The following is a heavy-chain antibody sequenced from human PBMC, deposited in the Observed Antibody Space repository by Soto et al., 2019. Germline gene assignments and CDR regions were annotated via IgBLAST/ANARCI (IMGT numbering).Heavy chain of an antibody. Sequence: QSQTLSLTCAISGDSVSGNGVAWNWIRQSPSRGLEWLGRTYYRSNWLNDYAVSMRGRMTINSDTSKNQFSLQLNSVTPEDTAVYYCARGMFSAGFDPWGQGTLVTVSS. CDR3: ARGMFSAGFDP. J-gene: IGHJ5*02. V-gene: IGHV6-1*01. CDR2: TYYRSNWLN. D-gene: IGHD3-10*01. CDR1: GDSVSGNGVA.